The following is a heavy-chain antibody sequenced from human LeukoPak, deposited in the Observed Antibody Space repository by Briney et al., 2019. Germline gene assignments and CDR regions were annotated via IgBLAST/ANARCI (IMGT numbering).Heavy chain of an antibody. CDR1: GFTFDDYA. Sequence: GGSLRLSCAASGFTFDDYAMHWVRQALGKGLEWVSGISWNSGSIGYADSVKGRFTISRDNAKNSLYLQMNSLRAEDTALYYCAKDSTITVTTLGLDYWGQGTLVTVSS. CDR3: AKDSTITVTTLGLDY. D-gene: IGHD4-17*01. J-gene: IGHJ4*02. CDR2: ISWNSGSI. V-gene: IGHV3-9*01.